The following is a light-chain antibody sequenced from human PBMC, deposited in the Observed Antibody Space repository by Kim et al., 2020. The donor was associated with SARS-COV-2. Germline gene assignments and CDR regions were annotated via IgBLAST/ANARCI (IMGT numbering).Light chain of an antibody. V-gene: IGKV3-20*01. CDR2: NAF. Sequence: EIVLTQSPGTLSLSPGERATLSCRASQSISSNYLAWYQQKPGQAPRLLIYNAFSRAPGIPDRFSGSGSGTDFTLTINRLDPEDFAVYSCQQYHSSPWTFGQGTRVDIK. J-gene: IGKJ1*01. CDR1: QSISSNY. CDR3: QQYHSSPWT.